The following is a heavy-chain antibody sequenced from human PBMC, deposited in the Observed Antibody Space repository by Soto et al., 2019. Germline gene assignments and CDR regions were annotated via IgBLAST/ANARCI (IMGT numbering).Heavy chain of an antibody. CDR2: INTKTGGT. CDR1: GYSFTDYY. V-gene: IGHV1-2*02. Sequence: ASVKVSCKASGYSFTDYYMHRVRQAPGQGLEWMGWINTKTGGTNYAQNFQGRVTMTGDTSINTAYMELNRLRSDDTAVYYCARVGPTGWFDPWGQGTLVTVSS. J-gene: IGHJ5*02. CDR3: ARVGPTGWFDP.